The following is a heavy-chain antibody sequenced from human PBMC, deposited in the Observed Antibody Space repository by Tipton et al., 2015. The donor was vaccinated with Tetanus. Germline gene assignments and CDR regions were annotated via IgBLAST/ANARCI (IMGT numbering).Heavy chain of an antibody. V-gene: IGHV1-69*06. J-gene: IGHJ4*02. CDR1: GDTFNTYA. CDR3: ARDVTSRGFVVVTAWSDY. CDR2: ILPIFGTA. D-gene: IGHD2-21*02. Sequence: QSGAEVKKPGSSVKVSCQASGDTFNTYAINWMRQAPGQGLEWMGGILPIFGTANYAQPFQGRVTITADKSTSTANMELSSLRSEDTAVYYCARDVTSRGFVVVTAWSDYWGQGTLVTVSS.